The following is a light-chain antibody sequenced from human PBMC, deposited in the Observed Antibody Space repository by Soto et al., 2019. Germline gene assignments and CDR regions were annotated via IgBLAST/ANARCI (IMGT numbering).Light chain of an antibody. CDR1: QSVSSSY. V-gene: IGKV3-20*01. CDR3: QQYGSSPALT. Sequence: EIVLTQSPGTLSLSPGERATLSCRASQSVSSSYLAWYQQKPGQAPRLLIYGASGRATGIPDRFSGSGSGTDFTLTINRLEPEDFAVYYCQQYGSSPALTFGGGTKVDIK. J-gene: IGKJ4*01. CDR2: GAS.